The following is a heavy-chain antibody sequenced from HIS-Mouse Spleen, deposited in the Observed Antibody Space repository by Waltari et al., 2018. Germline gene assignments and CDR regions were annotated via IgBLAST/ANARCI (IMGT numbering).Heavy chain of an antibody. Sequence: QVTLKESGPVLVKPTETLTLTCTVSGFSLSNARMGVSWIRQPPGKALEWLAHIFSNDEKSYSTSQKSRVTISKDTSKSQVVLTMTNMDPVDTATYYCARAVHDYGARFDYWGQGTLVTVSS. CDR1: GFSLSNARMG. V-gene: IGHV2-26*01. CDR3: ARAVHDYGARFDY. CDR2: IFSNDEK. D-gene: IGHD4-17*01. J-gene: IGHJ4*02.